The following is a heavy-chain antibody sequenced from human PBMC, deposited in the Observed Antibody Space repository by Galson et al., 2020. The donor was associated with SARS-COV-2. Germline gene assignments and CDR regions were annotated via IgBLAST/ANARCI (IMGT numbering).Heavy chain of an antibody. CDR3: VREWDF. J-gene: IGHJ3*01. Sequence: SCAASGFTFSTYWMSWVRQAPGEGLEWVANIKEDGSVKQYVGSVRGRFTISRDNSKNSLYLQMNNLRVEDTALYYCVREWDFWGQGTMVTVSS. V-gene: IGHV3-7*01. CDR2: IKEDGSVK. CDR1: GFTFSTYW.